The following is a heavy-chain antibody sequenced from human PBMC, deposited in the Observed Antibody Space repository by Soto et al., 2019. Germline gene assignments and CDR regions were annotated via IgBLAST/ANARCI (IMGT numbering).Heavy chain of an antibody. J-gene: IGHJ6*03. D-gene: IGHD6-6*01. CDR3: ARDGPYSSSSYYYYYYMDV. CDR1: GDSVSSNSAA. CDR2: TYYRSKWYN. Sequence: SQTLSLTCAISGDSVSSNSAAWNWIRQSPSRGPEWLGRTYYRSKWYNDYAVSVKSRITINPDTSKNQFSLQLNSVTPEDTAVYYCARDGPYSSSSYYYYYYMDVWGKGTTVTVSS. V-gene: IGHV6-1*01.